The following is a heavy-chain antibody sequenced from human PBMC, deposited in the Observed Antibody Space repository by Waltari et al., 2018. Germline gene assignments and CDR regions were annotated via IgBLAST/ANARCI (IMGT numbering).Heavy chain of an antibody. V-gene: IGHV1-46*01. CDR1: GYTFTSYY. Sequence: QVQLVQSGAEVKKPGASVKVSCKASGYTFTSYYMHWVRQAPGQGLEWMGIINPSGGSTSYAQKFQGRVTITADKSTSTAYMELSSLRSEDTAVYYCARGGIVGATTTLDYWGQGTLVTVSS. CDR3: ARGGIVGATTTLDY. CDR2: INPSGGST. J-gene: IGHJ4*02. D-gene: IGHD1-26*01.